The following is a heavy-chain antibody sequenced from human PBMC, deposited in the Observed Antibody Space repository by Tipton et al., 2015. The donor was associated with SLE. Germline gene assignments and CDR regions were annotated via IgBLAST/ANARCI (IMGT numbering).Heavy chain of an antibody. CDR2: TYYRSKWSS. CDR1: GDSVSSNSVS. Sequence: GLVKPSQTLSLTCAISGDSVSSNSVSWNWIRQPPSRGFEWLVRTYYRSKWSSDCAVSVKSRITINADTSKNQFSLQLDSVTPEYSAVYYCARDSGWLVDCWGHGTLVTVSS. D-gene: IGHD6-19*01. J-gene: IGHJ4*01. V-gene: IGHV6-1*01. CDR3: ARDSGWLVDC.